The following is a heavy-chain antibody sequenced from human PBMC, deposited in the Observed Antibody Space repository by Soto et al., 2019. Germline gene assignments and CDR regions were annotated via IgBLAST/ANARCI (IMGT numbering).Heavy chain of an antibody. CDR3: ARTGRYSYGIDY. V-gene: IGHV4-61*01. D-gene: IGHD5-18*01. Sequence: QVQLQESGPGLVKPSETLSLTCTVSGGSVSSGSYYWSWIRQPPGKGLEWIGYIYYSGSTNYNPSLKSRVTISVDTSKNQFSLNLSSVTAADTAVYYCARTGRYSYGIDYWGQGTLVTVSS. J-gene: IGHJ4*02. CDR2: IYYSGST. CDR1: GGSVSSGSYY.